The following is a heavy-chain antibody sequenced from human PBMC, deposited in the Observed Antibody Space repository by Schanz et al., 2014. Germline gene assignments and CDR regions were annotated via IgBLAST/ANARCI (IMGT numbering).Heavy chain of an antibody. CDR3: AKGQLLSYYFDY. V-gene: IGHV3-23*01. Sequence: VQLLESGGGLVQPGGSLKLSCSASGFTFRNYALSWVRQAPGKGLAWVSAISGSGGSTYYADSVKGRFTISRDNSNHTLYLQMNSLRADDTAVYYCAKGQLLSYYFDYWGQGTLVTVSS. CDR1: GFTFRNYA. D-gene: IGHD2-21*01. J-gene: IGHJ4*02. CDR2: ISGSGGST.